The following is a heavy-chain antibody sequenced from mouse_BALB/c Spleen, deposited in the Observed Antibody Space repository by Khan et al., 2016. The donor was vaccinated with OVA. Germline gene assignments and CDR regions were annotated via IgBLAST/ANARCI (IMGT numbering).Heavy chain of an antibody. CDR3: TRSGYANPFAY. CDR2: INPTNGGT. Sequence: QVQLQQSGAELVKPGASVKLSCKASGYTFSSYYMYWVKQRPGQGLEWIGGINPTNGGTNFNEKFKTKATLTVDKSYRTAYMQLSSLTSEDAAVYYCTRSGYANPFAYWGQATLVTVSA. CDR1: GYTFSSYY. D-gene: IGHD2-10*02. J-gene: IGHJ3*01. V-gene: IGHV1S81*02.